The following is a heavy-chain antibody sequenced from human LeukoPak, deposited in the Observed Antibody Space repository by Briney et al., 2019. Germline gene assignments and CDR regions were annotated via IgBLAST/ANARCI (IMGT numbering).Heavy chain of an antibody. J-gene: IGHJ4*02. D-gene: IGHD3-10*01. V-gene: IGHV3-21*06. Sequence: PGGSLRLSCAASGFTFDDYAMHWVRQAPGKGLEWVSSISANSYHIFYLDSVKGRFTISRDNAKNSLYLQMNNLRAEDTAVYYCVGPDSQFDCWGQGTLVTVSS. CDR1: GFTFDDYA. CDR3: VGPDSQFDC. CDR2: ISANSYHI.